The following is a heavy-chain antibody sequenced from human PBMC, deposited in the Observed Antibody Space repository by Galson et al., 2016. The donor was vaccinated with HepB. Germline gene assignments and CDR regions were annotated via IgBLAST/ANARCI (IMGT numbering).Heavy chain of an antibody. V-gene: IGHV3-21*01. CDR2: ISSSSDYI. CDR1: GFTFTSYS. CDR3: SRGGGMYYSMDV. D-gene: IGHD3-16*01. Sequence: SLRLSCAASGFTFTSYSMNWVRQAPGKGLEWVSSISSSSDYIYYSGSVRGRVTISRDNARNSLYLRMDRLRAEDTAVYFCSRGGGMYYSMDVWGQGTAVTV. J-gene: IGHJ6*02.